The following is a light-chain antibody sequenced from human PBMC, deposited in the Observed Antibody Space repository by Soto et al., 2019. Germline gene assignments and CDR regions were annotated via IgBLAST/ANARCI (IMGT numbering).Light chain of an antibody. V-gene: IGKV2-28*01. CDR1: QSLLHSNGYNY. CDR3: MQALQSPGT. J-gene: IGKJ1*01. CDR2: LGS. Sequence: DVVMTQSPLSLPVTPGEPASISCRSSQSLLHSNGYNYLDWYLQKPGQSPQLLIYLGSNRASGVPERFSGSGSGTDFTLKISRVEAEDVGVYYCMQALQSPGTFGQWTKVEIK.